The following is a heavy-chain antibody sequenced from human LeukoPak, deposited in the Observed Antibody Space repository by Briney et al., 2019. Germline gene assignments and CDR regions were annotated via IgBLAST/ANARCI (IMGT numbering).Heavy chain of an antibody. J-gene: IGHJ2*01. V-gene: IGHV4-59*08. CDR2: MFYGGTT. D-gene: IGHD4-23*01. CDR1: GDSLSRSS. CDR3: VRHWVHDFGGSDWYFDL. Sequence: SETLSLTCTVYGDSLSRSSWSWIRQSPGGGLEWIGYMFYGGTTNHNPSLKGRVTMSMVTSKDQFSLSLSSVTTADPVDYFCVRHWVHDFGGSDWYFDLWGRGTLVTVSS.